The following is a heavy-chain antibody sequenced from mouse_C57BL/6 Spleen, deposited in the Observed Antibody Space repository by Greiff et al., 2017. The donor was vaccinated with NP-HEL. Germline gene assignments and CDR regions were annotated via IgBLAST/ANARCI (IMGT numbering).Heavy chain of an antibody. CDR1: GYTFTDYY. V-gene: IGHV1-26*01. Sequence: VQLQQSGPELVKPGASVKISCKASGYTFTDYYMNWVKQSHGKSLEWIGDINPNNGGTSYNQKFKGKATLTVDKSSSTAYMELRSLTSEDSAVYYCANSNWDYFDYWGQGTTLTVSS. CDR2: INPNNGGT. D-gene: IGHD2-5*01. CDR3: ANSNWDYFDY. J-gene: IGHJ2*01.